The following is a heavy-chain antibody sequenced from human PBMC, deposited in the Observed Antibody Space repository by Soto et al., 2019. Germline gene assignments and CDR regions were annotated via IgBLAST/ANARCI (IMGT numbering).Heavy chain of an antibody. CDR1: GGTFSSYA. D-gene: IGHD1-1*01. J-gene: IGHJ5*02. Sequence: ASEKVSCKASGGTFSSYAISWVRQAPGQGLEWMGGIIPIFGTANYAQKFQGRVTITADEFTSTAYMELRSLRSEDTAVYYCAREGSHSAYNFAIGIQLWSFDRWGQGLPVTVSS. CDR3: AREGSHSAYNFAIGIQLWSFDR. CDR2: IIPIFGTA. V-gene: IGHV1-69*13.